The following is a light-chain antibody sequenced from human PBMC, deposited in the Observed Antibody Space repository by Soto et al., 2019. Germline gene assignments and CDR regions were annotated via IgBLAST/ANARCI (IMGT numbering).Light chain of an antibody. Sequence: IVLTQSPATLSLSPGERDTLSCRASPSVSSYLAWYKQKPGQAPRLLISDASNRATGIPDMFSGSVSGTDFTLTISSLEPEDFAVYYCQQRSNWPPITFGQGTRLEIK. CDR1: PSVSSY. CDR2: DAS. J-gene: IGKJ5*01. V-gene: IGKV3-11*01. CDR3: QQRSNWPPIT.